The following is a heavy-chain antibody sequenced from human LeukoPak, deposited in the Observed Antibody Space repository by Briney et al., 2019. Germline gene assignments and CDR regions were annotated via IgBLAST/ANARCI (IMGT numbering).Heavy chain of an antibody. J-gene: IGHJ6*02. V-gene: IGHV4-59*01. D-gene: IGHD3-9*01. Sequence: KASETLSLTCTVSGGSISSYYWSWIRQPPGKGLEWIGYIYYSGITNYNPSLKSRVTISVDTSKNQFSLKLSSVTAADTAVYYCARAREDILTGYYYYYGMDVWGQGTTVTVSS. CDR3: ARAREDILTGYYYYYGMDV. CDR2: IYYSGIT. CDR1: GGSISSYY.